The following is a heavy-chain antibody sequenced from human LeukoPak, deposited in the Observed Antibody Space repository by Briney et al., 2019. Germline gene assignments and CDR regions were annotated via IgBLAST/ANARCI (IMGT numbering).Heavy chain of an antibody. CDR2: ISAYNGNT. Sequence: GASVKVSCKASGYTFTSYGISWVRQAPGQGLEWMGWISAYNGNTNYAQKLQGRVTMTTDTPTSTAYMELRSLRSDDTAVYYCARDRRTSAVAGTDYWGQGTLVTVSS. CDR3: ARDRRTSAVAGTDY. CDR1: GYTFTSYG. D-gene: IGHD6-19*01. V-gene: IGHV1-18*01. J-gene: IGHJ4*02.